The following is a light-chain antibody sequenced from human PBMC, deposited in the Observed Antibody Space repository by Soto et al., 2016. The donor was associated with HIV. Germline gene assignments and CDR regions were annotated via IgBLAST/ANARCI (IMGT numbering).Light chain of an antibody. Sequence: DIQMTQSPSTLSASVGDRVTITCRASQSISSWLAWCHQKPGKAPKLLIYKASNLESGVPSRFSGSGSGTEFTLTISSLQPDDFATYYCQQYNSYPYTFGQGTKLEIK. V-gene: IGKV1-5*03. J-gene: IGKJ2*01. CDR1: QSISSW. CDR3: QQYNSYPYT. CDR2: KAS.